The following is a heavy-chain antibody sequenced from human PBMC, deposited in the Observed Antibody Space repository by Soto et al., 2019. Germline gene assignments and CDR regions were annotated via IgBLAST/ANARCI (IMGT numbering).Heavy chain of an antibody. Sequence: ETLSLTCTASGGSISSSTYYWGWIRQPPGKGLEWVSAISGSGGSTYYADSVKGRFTISRDNAKNSLYLQMNSLRDEDTAVYYCARQKDSSGYYYYYYGMDVWGQGTLVTVSS. V-gene: IGHV3-23*01. CDR1: GGSISSSTYY. CDR3: ARQKDSSGYYYYYYGMDV. J-gene: IGHJ6*02. D-gene: IGHD3-22*01. CDR2: ISGSGGST.